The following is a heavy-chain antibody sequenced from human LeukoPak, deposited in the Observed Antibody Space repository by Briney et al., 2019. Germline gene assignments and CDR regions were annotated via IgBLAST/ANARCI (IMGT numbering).Heavy chain of an antibody. V-gene: IGHV4-59*01. CDR3: ARTPTYYGSATYLDY. Sequence: SETLSLTCTDSGGSISSYYWSWIRQPPGKGLEWIGYIYYSGNTNYNPSLKSRVTISVDTSKKQFSLNLRSVTAADTAVYYCARTPTYYGSATYLDYWGQGTLVIVSS. CDR2: IYYSGNT. J-gene: IGHJ4*02. D-gene: IGHD3-10*01. CDR1: GGSISSYY.